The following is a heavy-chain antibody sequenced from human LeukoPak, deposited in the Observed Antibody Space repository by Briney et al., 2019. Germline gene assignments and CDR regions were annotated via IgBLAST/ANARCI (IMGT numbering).Heavy chain of an antibody. V-gene: IGHV1-8*01. J-gene: IGHJ6*03. Sequence: ASVKVSCKASGYTFTSYDINWVRQATGQGLEWMGWMNPNSGNTGYAQKFQGRVTMTRNTSISTAYMELSSLRSEDTAVYYCARGGGYCSSTSCYRRAGARRYYYYYMDVWGKGTTVTVSS. CDR1: GYTFTSYD. CDR2: MNPNSGNT. CDR3: ARGGGYCSSTSCYRRAGARRYYYYYMDV. D-gene: IGHD2-2*01.